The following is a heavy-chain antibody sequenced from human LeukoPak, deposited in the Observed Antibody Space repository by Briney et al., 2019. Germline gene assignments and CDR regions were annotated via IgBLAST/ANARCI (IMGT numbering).Heavy chain of an antibody. V-gene: IGHV3-53*01. D-gene: IGHD1-26*01. CDR2: IYSSGNT. J-gene: IGHJ6*02. CDR3: ATEVGPRYYYYAMDV. CDR1: GFTVSSNY. Sequence: GGSLRLSCTASGFTVSSNYMSWVRQAPGKGLEWVSVIYSSGNTYYADSVKGRFTISRDNSKNTLYLQMNSLRAEDTAVYYCATEVGPRYYYYAMDVWGQGTTVTVSS.